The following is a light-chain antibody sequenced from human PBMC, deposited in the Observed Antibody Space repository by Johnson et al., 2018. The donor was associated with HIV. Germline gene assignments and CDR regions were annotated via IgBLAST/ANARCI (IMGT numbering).Light chain of an antibody. CDR2: ENY. J-gene: IGLJ1*01. CDR3: GTWESSRRTDF. V-gene: IGLV1-51*02. Sequence: QSVLTQPPSVSAAPGQKVTISCSGSNSNIGSHYVSWYQQLPGTAPKLLIYENYKRPSGIPDRFSGSKSGTSATLGITGLQTGDGAEYYCGTWESSRRTDFFGTGTKVPVL. CDR1: NSNIGSHY.